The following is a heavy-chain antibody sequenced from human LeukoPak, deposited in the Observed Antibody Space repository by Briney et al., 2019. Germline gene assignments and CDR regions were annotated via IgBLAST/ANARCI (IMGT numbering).Heavy chain of an antibody. CDR3: ARASGDFVPIDY. J-gene: IGHJ4*02. Sequence: GGSLRLSCAASGFTVRSKFMNWVRQAPGKGLEWVSSVYTGDRTYLADSVKGRFTISMDNSKNTLYLQMNSLRAEDTAIYYCARASGDFVPIDYWGQGTLVTASS. D-gene: IGHD4-17*01. V-gene: IGHV3-53*01. CDR1: GFTVRSKF. CDR2: VYTGDRT.